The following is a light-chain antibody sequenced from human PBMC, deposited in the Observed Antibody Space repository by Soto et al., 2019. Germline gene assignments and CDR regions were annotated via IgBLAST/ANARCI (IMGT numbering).Light chain of an antibody. Sequence: QSALTQPASVSGSAGQSIAISCTRSSSDGGIYNYVSWYQQHPGKVPILIIYEVTRRPSGVSIRVSGSKSGNTAFLTISGPQPEDEADYHCSLYTASSSRVFGNGTKGTGL. CDR2: EVT. J-gene: IGLJ1*01. V-gene: IGLV2-14*01. CDR3: SLYTASSSRV. CDR1: SSDGGIYNY.